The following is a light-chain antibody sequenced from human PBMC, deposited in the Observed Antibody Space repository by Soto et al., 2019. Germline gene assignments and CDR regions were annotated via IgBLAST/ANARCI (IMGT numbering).Light chain of an antibody. V-gene: IGLV1-44*01. Sequence: QSVLTQPPSGSGIPGQRGTISCSGSSSNIGANTVNWYQQLPGTAPKLLISNNDQRPSGVPDRFSGSKSGTSASLAISGLQSEDDADYYCAAWDDSLYGRVFGSGTKVTVL. CDR2: NND. CDR3: AAWDDSLYGRV. CDR1: SSNIGANT. J-gene: IGLJ1*01.